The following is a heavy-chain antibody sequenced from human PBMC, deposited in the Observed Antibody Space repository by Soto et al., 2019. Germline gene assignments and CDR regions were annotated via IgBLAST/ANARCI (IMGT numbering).Heavy chain of an antibody. J-gene: IGHJ4*02. CDR1: GLTFSNYV. CDR2: MSGSSSTT. D-gene: IGHD1-7*01. Sequence: DVRLLEAGGGLVKPGGSLRLSCATSGLTFSNYVMSLVRQAPGGGLAWVSSMSGSSSTTYYADSVRGRFTISRDRSKNTLYLQMSSLRAEDTALYYCAKNQERELPRVIDFWGQGTLVTVSS. CDR3: AKNQERELPRVIDF. V-gene: IGHV3-23*01.